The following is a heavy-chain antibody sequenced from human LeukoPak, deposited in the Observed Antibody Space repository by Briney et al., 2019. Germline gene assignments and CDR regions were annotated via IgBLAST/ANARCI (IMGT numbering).Heavy chain of an antibody. Sequence: SETLSLTCTVSGGSISNYYWSWIRQPPEKGLEWIGYISYSGSTNYNASLKSRVTISIDTSKNQFSLKLSSVTAADTAVYHCARHGPGGMFDYWGQGTLVTVSS. J-gene: IGHJ4*02. CDR3: ARHGPGGMFDY. D-gene: IGHD3-16*01. CDR1: GGSISNYY. V-gene: IGHV4-59*08. CDR2: ISYSGST.